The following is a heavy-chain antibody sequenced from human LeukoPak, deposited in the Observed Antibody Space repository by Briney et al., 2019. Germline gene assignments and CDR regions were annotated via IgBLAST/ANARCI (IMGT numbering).Heavy chain of an antibody. CDR2: IYISGST. Sequence: SESLSLTCTVSGVSISGWYWSWMRQPAGKGLEWIGRIYISGSTNYNPSLKSRVTMSVDTSKNQFSLRLSSVTAADTAMYYCVRSPLSPYGSGSRHYFDYWGQGTLVTVSS. D-gene: IGHD3-10*01. J-gene: IGHJ4*02. CDR3: VRSPLSPYGSGSRHYFDY. V-gene: IGHV4-4*07. CDR1: GVSISGWY.